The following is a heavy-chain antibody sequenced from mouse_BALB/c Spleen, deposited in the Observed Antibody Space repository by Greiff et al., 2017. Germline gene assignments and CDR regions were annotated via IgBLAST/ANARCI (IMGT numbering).Heavy chain of an antibody. CDR2: ISSGSSTI. D-gene: IGHD4-1*01. V-gene: IGHV5-17*02. CDR1: GFTFSSFG. J-gene: IGHJ3*01. Sequence: EVKLVESGGGLVQPGGSRKLSCAASGFTFSSFGMHWVRQAPEKGLEWVAYISSGSSTIYYADTVKGRFTISRDNPKNTLFLQMTSLRSEDTAMYYCARGPGTLAWFAYWGQGTLVTVSA. CDR3: ARGPGTLAWFAY.